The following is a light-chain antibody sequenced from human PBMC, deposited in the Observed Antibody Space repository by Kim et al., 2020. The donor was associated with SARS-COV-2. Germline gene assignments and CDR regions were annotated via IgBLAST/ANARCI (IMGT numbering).Light chain of an antibody. V-gene: IGLV1-51*01. CDR3: GTWDSSLSAHVV. CDR1: SSNIGKNY. Sequence: QSVLTQPPSVSAAPGHKVTISCSGSSSNIGKNYVSWYQQLPGTAPKLLIYDNNKRPSGIPDRFSGSKSGTSATLGITGLQTGDEADYYCGTWDSSLSAHVVFGGGTKVTVL. CDR2: DNN. J-gene: IGLJ2*01.